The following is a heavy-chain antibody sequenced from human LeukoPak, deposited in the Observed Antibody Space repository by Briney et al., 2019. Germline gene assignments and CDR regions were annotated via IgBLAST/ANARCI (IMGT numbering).Heavy chain of an antibody. CDR3: ARPYDSSGFDY. CDR1: GGTFISYA. J-gene: IGHJ4*02. V-gene: IGHV1-69*05. D-gene: IGHD3-22*01. CDR2: IIPIFGTA. Sequence: EASVKVSCKASGGTFISYAISWVRQAPGQGLEWMGRIIPIFGTANYAQKFQGRVTITTDESTSTAYMELSSLRSEDTAVYYCARPYDSSGFDYWGQGTLVTVSS.